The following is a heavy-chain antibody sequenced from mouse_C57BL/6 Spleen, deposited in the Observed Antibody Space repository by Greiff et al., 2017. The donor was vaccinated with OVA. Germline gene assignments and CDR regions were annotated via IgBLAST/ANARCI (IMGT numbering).Heavy chain of an antibody. CDR1: GYTFTDYY. Sequence: EVQLQQSGPELVKPGASVKISCKASGYTFTDYYMNWVKQSHGKSLEWIGDINPNNGGTSYNQKFKGKATLTVEKSSSTAYMELRSLTSEDSAVYYCARSGPYGSSYKWGQGTTLTVSS. CDR3: ARSGPYGSSYK. CDR2: INPNNGGT. D-gene: IGHD1-1*01. V-gene: IGHV1-26*01. J-gene: IGHJ2*01.